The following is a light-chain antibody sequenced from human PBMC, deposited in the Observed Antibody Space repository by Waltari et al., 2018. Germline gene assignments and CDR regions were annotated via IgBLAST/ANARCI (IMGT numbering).Light chain of an antibody. CDR3: QQRSNWPPGAT. V-gene: IGKV3-11*01. J-gene: IGKJ3*01. CDR2: DAS. CDR1: QSVSSY. Sequence: EIVLTQSPATLYLSPGERATLSCRASQSVSSYLAWYQQKPGQAPRLLIYDASNRATGIPARFSGSGSGTDFTLTISSLEPEDFAVYYCQQRSNWPPGATFGPGTKVDIK.